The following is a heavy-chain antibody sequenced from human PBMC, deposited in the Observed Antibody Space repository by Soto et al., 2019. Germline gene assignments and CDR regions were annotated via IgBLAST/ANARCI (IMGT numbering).Heavy chain of an antibody. D-gene: IGHD6-13*01. CDR3: ARRSSSLYFAY. Sequence: EVQLLESGGGLVQPGGSLRLSCAASGFTISSSAMNWVRQAPGKGLEWVSVISGSDGSTYYADSVKGRFTISRHNSKNTLNLQMISLRAEDTAVYYCARRSSSLYFAYWGQGTLVTVSS. CDR2: ISGSDGST. J-gene: IGHJ4*02. V-gene: IGHV3-23*01. CDR1: GFTISSSA.